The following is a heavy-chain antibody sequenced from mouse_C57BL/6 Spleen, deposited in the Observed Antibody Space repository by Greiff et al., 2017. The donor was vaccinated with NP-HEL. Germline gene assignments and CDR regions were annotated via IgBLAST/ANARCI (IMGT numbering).Heavy chain of an antibody. Sequence: VQLQQSGAELVRPGTSVKVSCKASGYAFTNYLIEWVKQRPGQGLEWIGVINPGSGGTNYNEKFKGKATLTADKSSNTAYMQLSSLTSEDSAVYFCAREKVTTGFAYWGQGTLVTVSA. CDR1: GYAFTNYL. V-gene: IGHV1-54*01. D-gene: IGHD2-2*01. CDR3: AREKVTTGFAY. CDR2: INPGSGGT. J-gene: IGHJ3*01.